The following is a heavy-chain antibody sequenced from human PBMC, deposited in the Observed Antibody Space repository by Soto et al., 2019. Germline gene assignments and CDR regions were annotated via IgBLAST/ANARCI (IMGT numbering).Heavy chain of an antibody. J-gene: IGHJ4*02. CDR2: ISSDGSER. V-gene: IGHV3-30*03. D-gene: IGHD4-17*01. CDR3: STSWTTLTTGFAF. CDR1: GFTFSNYA. Sequence: PRGSLRLSCVASGFTFSNYARHWVPQAPGKGLGWVAVISSDGSERYYLASGRDRFTISRDNSKNTLYLQMNNLRPEDTAMYYCSTSWTTLTTGFAFWGQGALVTVSS.